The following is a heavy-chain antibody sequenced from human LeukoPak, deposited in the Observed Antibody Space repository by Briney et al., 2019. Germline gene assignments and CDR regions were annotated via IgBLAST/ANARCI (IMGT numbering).Heavy chain of an antibody. CDR3: ARGGGLGMIVVVTALYYFDY. CDR2: IYYSGST. CDR1: GGSISSSSYY. V-gene: IGHV4-39*07. J-gene: IGHJ4*02. D-gene: IGHD3-22*01. Sequence: SQTLSLTCTVSGGSISSSSYYWGWIRQPPGKGLEWIGSIYYSGSTYYNPSLKSRVTISVDTSKNQFSLKLSSVTAADTAVYYCARGGGLGMIVVVTALYYFDYWGQGTLVTVSS.